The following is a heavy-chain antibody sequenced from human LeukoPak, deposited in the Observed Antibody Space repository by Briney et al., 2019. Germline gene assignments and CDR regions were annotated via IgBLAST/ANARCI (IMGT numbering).Heavy chain of an antibody. CDR2: VDPEDGET. D-gene: IGHD1-14*01. J-gene: IGHJ4*02. CDR1: GYTFTDYY. V-gene: IGHV1-69-2*01. Sequence: ASVKVSCKVSGYTFTDYYMHWVQQAPGKGLECMGLVDPEDGETIYAEKFQGRVTITADTSTDTAYMELSSLRSEDTAVYYCATERTKTTSFDYWGQGTLVTVSS. CDR3: ATERTKTTSFDY.